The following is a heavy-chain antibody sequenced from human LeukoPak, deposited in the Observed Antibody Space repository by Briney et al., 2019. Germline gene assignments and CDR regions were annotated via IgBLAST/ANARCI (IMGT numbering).Heavy chain of an antibody. Sequence: PGGSLRPSCAASGFTFSSYAMSWVRQAPGKGLEWVSYISSSSSTIYYADSVKGRFTISRDNAKNSLYLQMNSLRAEDTAVYYCAREGYSSSADYWGQGTLVTVSS. V-gene: IGHV3-48*01. CDR3: AREGYSSSADY. J-gene: IGHJ4*02. D-gene: IGHD6-6*01. CDR1: GFTFSSYA. CDR2: ISSSSSTI.